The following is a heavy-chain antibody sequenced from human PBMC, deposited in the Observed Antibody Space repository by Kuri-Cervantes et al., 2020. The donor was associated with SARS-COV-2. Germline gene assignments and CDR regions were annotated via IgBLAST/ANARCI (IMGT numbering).Heavy chain of an antibody. CDR3: AREDPSDNWFDP. V-gene: IGHV3-73*01. J-gene: IGHJ5*02. CDR1: GFLFSASA. CDR2: VRGKANNYAT. Sequence: GGSLRLSCAVSGFLFSASAIHWVRQGSGEGLEWVGRVRGKANNYATAYAASVKGRFTISRDNSKSTLYLQMNSLRAEDTAVYYCAREDPSDNWFDPWGQGTLVTVSS.